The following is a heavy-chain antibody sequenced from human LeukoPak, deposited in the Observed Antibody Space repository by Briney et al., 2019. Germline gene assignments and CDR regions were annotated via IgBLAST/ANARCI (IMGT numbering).Heavy chain of an antibody. CDR3: ASSTVTTNYYYGMDV. V-gene: IGHV4-4*02. Sequence: SETLSLTCAASGGSISSSTWWSWVRQPPGRGLEWIGVIYHSGSTNYNPSLKSRVTISVDSSKNQFSLKLSSVTAADTAVYYCASSTVTTNYYYGMDVWGQGTTVTVSS. J-gene: IGHJ6*02. D-gene: IGHD4-17*01. CDR2: IYHSGST. CDR1: GGSISSSTW.